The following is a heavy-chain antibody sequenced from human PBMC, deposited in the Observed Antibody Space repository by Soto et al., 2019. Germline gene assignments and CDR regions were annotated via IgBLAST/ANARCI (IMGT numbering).Heavy chain of an antibody. CDR1: GYTFTSYG. V-gene: IGHV1-18*01. CDR2: ISAYNGNT. CDR3: ARAMKWAGYCSGGRCFDY. J-gene: IGHJ4*02. Sequence: EASVKVSCKASGYTFTSYGISWVRQAPGQGLEWMGWISAYNGNTNYAQKLQGRVTMTTDTSTSTAYMELRSLRSDDTAVYYCARAMKWAGYCSGGRCFDYWGQGTLVTVSS. D-gene: IGHD2-15*01.